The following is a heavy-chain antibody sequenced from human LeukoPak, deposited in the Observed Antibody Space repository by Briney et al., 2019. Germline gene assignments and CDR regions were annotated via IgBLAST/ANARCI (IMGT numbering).Heavy chain of an antibody. Sequence: RGASVTVSCKASGYTFTGYYMHWVRQAPGQGLEWMGWINPNSGGTNYAQKFQGWVTMTRDTSISTAYMELSRLRSDDTAVYYCARGGGSYLRKNAFDIWGQGTMVTVSS. CDR2: INPNSGGT. CDR3: ARGGGSYLRKNAFDI. J-gene: IGHJ3*02. V-gene: IGHV1-2*04. CDR1: GYTFTGYY. D-gene: IGHD1-26*01.